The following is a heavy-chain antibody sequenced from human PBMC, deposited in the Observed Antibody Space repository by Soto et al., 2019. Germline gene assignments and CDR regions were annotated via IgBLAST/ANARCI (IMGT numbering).Heavy chain of an antibody. J-gene: IGHJ1*01. CDR2: IYSGGST. V-gene: IGHV3-53*04. D-gene: IGHD3-22*01. CDR3: ARGGLHYYDSSGTPEYFQH. Sequence: EVQLVESGGGLVQPGGSLRLSCAASGFTVSSNYMSWVRQAPGKGLEWVSVIYSGGSTYYADFVKGRFTISRHNSKNTLYLQMNSLRAEDTAVYYCARGGLHYYDSSGTPEYFQHWGQGTLVTVSS. CDR1: GFTVSSNY.